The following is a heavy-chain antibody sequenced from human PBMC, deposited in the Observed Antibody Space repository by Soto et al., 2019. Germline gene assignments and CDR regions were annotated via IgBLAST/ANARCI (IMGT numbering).Heavy chain of an antibody. CDR3: ARDVNDSSGSQGFDY. V-gene: IGHV4-31*03. J-gene: IGHJ4*02. D-gene: IGHD3-22*01. Sequence: SETLSLTCTVIGDSVSSNNYYWSWIRQRPGKGLEWIGYIHYSGDSYDNPSLTSRITMSMDVAKNQFSLNLRSVTAADTAIYYCARDVNDSSGSQGFDYWGQGTLVTVSS. CDR1: GDSVSSNNYY. CDR2: IHYSGDS.